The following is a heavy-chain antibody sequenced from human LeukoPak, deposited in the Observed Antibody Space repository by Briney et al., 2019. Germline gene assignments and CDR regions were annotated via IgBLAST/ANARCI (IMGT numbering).Heavy chain of an antibody. J-gene: IGHJ5*02. Sequence: GGSLRLSCAASGFTFSSYSMNWVRQAPGKGLEWVSSISSSSSYIYYADSVKGRFTISRDNAKNSLYLQMNSLRAEDTAVYYCARVYLGAVNWFDPWGQGTLVTVSS. V-gene: IGHV3-21*01. CDR3: ARVYLGAVNWFDP. CDR1: GFTFSSYS. CDR2: ISSSSSYI.